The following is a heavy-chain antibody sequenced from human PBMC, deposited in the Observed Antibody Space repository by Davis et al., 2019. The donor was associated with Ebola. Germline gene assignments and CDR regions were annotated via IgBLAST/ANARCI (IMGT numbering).Heavy chain of an antibody. CDR3: ARGGGSNPDYYYYYMDV. D-gene: IGHD6-13*01. J-gene: IGHJ6*03. CDR1: GFTFSSQS. Sequence: GASLKISCATSGFTFSSQSMHWVRQAPGKGLEWVSSISSGGTHRFYAGSVKGRCTITRDNAKNSLYLQMNSLRAEDTALYYCARGGGSNPDYYYYYMDVWGKGTPVTVSS. V-gene: IGHV3-21*06. CDR2: ISSGGTHR.